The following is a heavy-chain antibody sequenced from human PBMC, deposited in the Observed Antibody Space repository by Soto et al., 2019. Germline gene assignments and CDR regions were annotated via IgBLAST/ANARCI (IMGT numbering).Heavy chain of an antibody. CDR2: IWYDGSNK. D-gene: IGHD4-17*01. CDR3: ARDTYGDYTDQSHYYFDY. Sequence: QVQLVESGGGVVQPGRSLRLSCAASGFTFSSYGMHWVRQAPGKGLEWVAVIWYDGSNKYYADSVKGRFTISRDNSKNTLYLQMNSLRAEDTAVYYCARDTYGDYTDQSHYYFDYWGQGTLVTVSS. J-gene: IGHJ4*02. V-gene: IGHV3-33*01. CDR1: GFTFSSYG.